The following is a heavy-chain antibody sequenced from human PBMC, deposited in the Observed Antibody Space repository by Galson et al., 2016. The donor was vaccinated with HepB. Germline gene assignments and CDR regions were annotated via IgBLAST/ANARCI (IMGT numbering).Heavy chain of an antibody. CDR2: IYQTGTA. J-gene: IGHJ4*02. Sequence: SETLSLTCAVSGASISNNYWWGWVRQSPEKGLEWIGEIYQTGTANYNPSFTRRATIAVDTSKNQISLRLDSVTAADTAGYYCTRGTLGTSATMAFDYWGQGTLVSVSS. CDR1: GASISNNYW. D-gene: IGHD4/OR15-4a*01. CDR3: TRGTLGTSATMAFDY. V-gene: IGHV4-4*02.